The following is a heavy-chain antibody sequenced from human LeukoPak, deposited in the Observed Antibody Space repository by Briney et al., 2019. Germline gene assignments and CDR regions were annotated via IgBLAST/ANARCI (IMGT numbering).Heavy chain of an antibody. D-gene: IGHD4-17*01. J-gene: IGHJ6*03. CDR2: INPSGGST. Sequence: GASVKVSCKASGYTFTSYYMRWVRQAPGQGLEWMGIINPSGGSTSYAQKFQGGVTMTRDMSTSTVYMELSSLRSEDTAVYYCARDPSVKYYMDVWGKGTTVTVSS. CDR3: ARDPSVKYYMDV. CDR1: GYTFTSYY. V-gene: IGHV1-46*01.